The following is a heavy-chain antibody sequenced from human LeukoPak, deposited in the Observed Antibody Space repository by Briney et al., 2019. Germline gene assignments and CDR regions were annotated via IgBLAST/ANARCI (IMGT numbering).Heavy chain of an antibody. J-gene: IGHJ4*02. Sequence: ASVKVSCKASGYTFTDSYMHWVRQAPGHGLEWMGSINPNSAGTNYAQKFEGRVTMTRDTSISTAFLELRRLRSDDTAVYYCAREDSACYVDYWGQGTLVTVSS. V-gene: IGHV1-2*02. CDR3: AREDSACYVDY. CDR1: GYTFTDSY. CDR2: INPNSAGT. D-gene: IGHD6-19*01.